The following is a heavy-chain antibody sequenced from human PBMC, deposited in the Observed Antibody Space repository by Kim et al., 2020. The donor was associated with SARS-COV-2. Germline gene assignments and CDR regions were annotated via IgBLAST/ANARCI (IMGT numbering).Heavy chain of an antibody. Sequence: GGSLRLSCAASGFTFSTYVMTWVRLAPGKVLEWVSTISANGDNRHYADSVKGRFTISRDNSKSTMHLQMNSLRGEDTAVYYCAKKSSGYYPFDYWAQGSL. CDR2: ISANGDNR. V-gene: IGHV3-23*01. CDR3: AKKSSGYYPFDY. J-gene: IGHJ4*02. CDR1: GFTFSTYV. D-gene: IGHD3-22*01.